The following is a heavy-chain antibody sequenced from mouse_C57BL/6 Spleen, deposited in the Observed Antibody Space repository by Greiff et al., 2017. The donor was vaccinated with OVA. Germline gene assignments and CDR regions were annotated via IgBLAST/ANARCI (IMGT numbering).Heavy chain of an antibody. Sequence: VQRVESGAELVRPGTSVKVSCKASGYAFTNYLIEWVKQRPGQGLEWIGVINPGSGGTNYNEKFKGKATLTADKSSSTAYMQLSSLTSEDSAVYFCARRGGGYYAYAMDYWGQGTSVTVSS. CDR3: ARRGGGYYAYAMDY. D-gene: IGHD2-3*01. CDR2: INPGSGGT. V-gene: IGHV1-54*01. J-gene: IGHJ4*01. CDR1: GYAFTNYL.